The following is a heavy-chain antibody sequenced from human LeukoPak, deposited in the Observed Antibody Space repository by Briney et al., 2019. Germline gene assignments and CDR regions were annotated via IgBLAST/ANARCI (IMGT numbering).Heavy chain of an antibody. CDR3: AKGFM. Sequence: GWSLRLSCAASGFTFSINWMSWVRQAPGKGLEWVASIKQDGSAKYYMDSVKGRLTISRDNAKNSLSLQMNSLRVEDTAVYYCAKGFMWGQGTLVTVSS. J-gene: IGHJ4*02. CDR1: GFTFSINW. D-gene: IGHD3-16*01. V-gene: IGHV3-7*01. CDR2: IKQDGSAK.